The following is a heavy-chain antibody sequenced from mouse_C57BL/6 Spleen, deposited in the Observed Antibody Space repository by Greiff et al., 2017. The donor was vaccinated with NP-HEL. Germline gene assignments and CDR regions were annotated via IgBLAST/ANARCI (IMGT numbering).Heavy chain of an antibody. CDR3: ARSYSNGFAY. V-gene: IGHV1-69*01. Sequence: QVQLQQPGAELVMPGASVKLSCKASGYTFTSYWMHWVKQRPGQGLEWIGEIDPSDSYTNYNQKFKGKSTLTVDKSSSTAYMQLSSLTSEDSAVYYCARSYSNGFAYWGQGTLVTVSA. CDR1: GYTFTSYW. D-gene: IGHD2-5*01. J-gene: IGHJ3*01. CDR2: IDPSDSYT.